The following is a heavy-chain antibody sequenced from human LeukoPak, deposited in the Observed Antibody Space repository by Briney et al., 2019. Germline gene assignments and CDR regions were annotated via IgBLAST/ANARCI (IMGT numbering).Heavy chain of an antibody. CDR3: AREGYYDSSGYYPPPDY. V-gene: IGHV3-30*01. D-gene: IGHD3-22*01. CDR1: GFTFSSYA. CDR2: ISYDGSNK. J-gene: IGHJ4*02. Sequence: PGRSLRLSCAASGFTFSSYAMHWVRQAPGKGLEWVAVISYDGSNKYYADSVKGRFTISRDNSKNTLYLQMNSLRAEDTAVYYCAREGYYDSSGYYPPPDYGGQGTPVTVSS.